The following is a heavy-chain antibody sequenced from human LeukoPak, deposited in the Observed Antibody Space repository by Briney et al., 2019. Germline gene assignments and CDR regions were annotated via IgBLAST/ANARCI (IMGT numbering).Heavy chain of an antibody. CDR2: ISTSSTVT. Sequence: GGSLRLSCAASGFSVGDYYMSWIRQAPGKGLEWVSYISTSSTVTYYADSVKGRFTISRDNAKNSLYLQMNSLRAEDTAVYYCAREASSAWFSESWGPGTLVTVSS. CDR1: GFSVGDYY. J-gene: IGHJ5*02. D-gene: IGHD6-13*01. CDR3: AREASSAWFSES. V-gene: IGHV3-11*01.